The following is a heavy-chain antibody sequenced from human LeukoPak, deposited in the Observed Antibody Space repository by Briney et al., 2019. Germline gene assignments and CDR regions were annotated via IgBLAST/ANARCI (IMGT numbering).Heavy chain of an antibody. CDR2: ISSSSSYI. Sequence: GGSLRLSCAASGFTFSSYAMSWVRQAPGKGLEWVSSISSSSSYIYYADSVKGRFTISRDNAKNSLYLQMNSLRAEDTAVYYCARDKADGSGSYYNVGAFDIWGQGTVVTVSS. CDR3: ARDKADGSGSYYNVGAFDI. CDR1: GFTFSSYA. D-gene: IGHD3-10*01. V-gene: IGHV3-21*01. J-gene: IGHJ3*02.